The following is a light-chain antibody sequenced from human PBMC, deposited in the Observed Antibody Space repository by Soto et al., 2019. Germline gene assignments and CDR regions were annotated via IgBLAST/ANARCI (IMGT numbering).Light chain of an antibody. V-gene: IGKV1-5*01. Sequence: DIQMTQSPSTLSASVGDRVTITCRASQRISSWLAWYQQKPGKATKLLIYDASSLESGVPARFRGSGSGTEFTLTLSSLQPDDFATYYCQQYNSYSTFGQGTTVEIQ. J-gene: IGKJ1*01. CDR3: QQYNSYST. CDR2: DAS. CDR1: QRISSW.